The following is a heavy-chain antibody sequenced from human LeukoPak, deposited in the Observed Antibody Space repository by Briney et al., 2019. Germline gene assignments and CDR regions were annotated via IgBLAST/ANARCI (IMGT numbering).Heavy chain of an antibody. J-gene: IGHJ4*02. V-gene: IGHV6-1*01. CDR1: GDSVSSNSAA. CDR3: AREVVRSPMGVAATYYFDY. CDR2: TYYRSKWYN. Sequence: SQTLSLTCAISGDSVSSNSAAWNWIRQSPSRGLEWLGRTYYRSKWYNDYAVSVKSRITINPDTSKNQFSLQLNSVTPEDTAVYYCAREVVRSPMGVAATYYFDYWGQGTLVTVSS. D-gene: IGHD1-26*01.